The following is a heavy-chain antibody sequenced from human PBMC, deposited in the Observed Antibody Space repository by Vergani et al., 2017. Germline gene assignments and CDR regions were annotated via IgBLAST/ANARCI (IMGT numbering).Heavy chain of an antibody. Sequence: QVQLVQSGAEVKKPGASVMVSCKASGYTFTGYYMHWVRQAPGQGLEWMGWINPNSGGTNYAQKFQGRVTMTRDTSISTAYMELSRLRSDDTAVYYCARDRDYGGYYYGMDVWGQGTTVTVSS. CDR2: INPNSGGT. CDR3: ARDRDYGGYYYGMDV. J-gene: IGHJ6*02. CDR1: GYTFTGYY. D-gene: IGHD3-16*01. V-gene: IGHV1-2*02.